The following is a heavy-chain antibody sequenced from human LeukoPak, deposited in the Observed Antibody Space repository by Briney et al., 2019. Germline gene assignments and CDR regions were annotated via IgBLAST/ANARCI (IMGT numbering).Heavy chain of an antibody. CDR3: AKHAGATSYYYYMDV. CDR1: GLTFSSYA. D-gene: IGHD1-26*01. V-gene: IGHV3-23*01. Sequence: GGSLRLSCAASGLTFSSYAMSRVRQAPGKGLEWVSTISGSGGGTYYADSVKGRFTISRDNPKSTLYLQMNSLRAEDTAVYYCAKHAGATSYYYYMDVWGKGTTVTVSS. J-gene: IGHJ6*03. CDR2: ISGSGGGT.